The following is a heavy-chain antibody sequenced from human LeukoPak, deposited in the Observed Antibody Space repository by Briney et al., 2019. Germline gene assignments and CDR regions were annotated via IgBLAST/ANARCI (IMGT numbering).Heavy chain of an antibody. CDR1: GLTFSSYW. CDR2: IKQDGSEK. J-gene: IGHJ3*02. CDR3: AREARAFDI. Sequence: GRSLRLSWAPAGLTFSSYWMSWVRQAPKKGLEWVANIKQDGSEKYYVDSVKGRFTISRDNAKNSLYLQMNSLRAEDTAVYYCAREARAFDIWRQGTMVTVSS. V-gene: IGHV3-7*04.